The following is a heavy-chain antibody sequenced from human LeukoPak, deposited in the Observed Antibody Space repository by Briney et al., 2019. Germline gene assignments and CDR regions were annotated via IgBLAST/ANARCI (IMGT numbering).Heavy chain of an antibody. J-gene: IGHJ4*02. D-gene: IGHD3-10*01. CDR1: GYIFTSYY. V-gene: IGHV1-46*01. Sequence: RASVKVSCKASGYIFTSYYLYWVRQAPGQGLEWMGIINPSGGSTNYAQKFQGRVTMTRDTSISTAYMELSRLRSDDTAVYYCARWAEVGYGSGSYYIGFDYWGQGTLVTVSS. CDR3: ARWAEVGYGSGSYYIGFDY. CDR2: INPSGGST.